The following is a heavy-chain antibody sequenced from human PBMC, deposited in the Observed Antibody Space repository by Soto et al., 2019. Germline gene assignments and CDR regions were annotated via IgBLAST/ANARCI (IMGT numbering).Heavy chain of an antibody. Sequence: SQNLCPTSTGSGGFLSRYCWRLIRQPPGKGLEWIGYIYYSGSTNYNPSLQSRVTISVDTSKNQSSLKLSSVTAADTAVYYCARSSGYYPSAESFQHWSQGTLVRVYS. V-gene: IGHV4-59*01. CDR1: GGFLSRYC. D-gene: IGHD3-22*01. CDR2: IYYSGST. J-gene: IGHJ1*01. CDR3: ARSSGYYPSAESFQH.